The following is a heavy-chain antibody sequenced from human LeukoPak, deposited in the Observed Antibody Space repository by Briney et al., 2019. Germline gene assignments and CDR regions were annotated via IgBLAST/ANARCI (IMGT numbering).Heavy chain of an antibody. D-gene: IGHD3-10*01. CDR2: ISSSGSTI. J-gene: IGHJ4*02. V-gene: IGHV3-48*03. Sequence: QPGGSLRLSCAASGFTFSSYEMNWVRQAPGKGLEWVSYISSSGSTIYYADSVKGRFTISRDNAKNSLYLQMNSLRAEDTAVYYCARGFLYGSGSYPFDYWGQGTLVTVSS. CDR3: ARGFLYGSGSYPFDY. CDR1: GFTFSSYE.